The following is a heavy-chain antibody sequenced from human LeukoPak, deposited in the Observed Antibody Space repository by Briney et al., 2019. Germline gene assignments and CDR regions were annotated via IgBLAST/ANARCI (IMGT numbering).Heavy chain of an antibody. V-gene: IGHV1-2*02. D-gene: IGHD3-9*01. Sequence: GASVKVSCKASGYTFTGYYMHWVRQAPGQGLEWMGWINPNSGGTNYAQKFQGRVTMTRDTSINTAYMELSRLRSDDTAVYYRASPSVLTGYPLASWGQGTLVTVSS. CDR3: ASPSVLTGYPLAS. J-gene: IGHJ5*02. CDR1: GYTFTGYY. CDR2: INPNSGGT.